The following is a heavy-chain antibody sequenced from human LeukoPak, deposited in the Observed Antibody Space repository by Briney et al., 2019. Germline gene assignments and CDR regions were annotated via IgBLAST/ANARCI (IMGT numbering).Heavy chain of an antibody. Sequence: PGGSLRLSCAASGFTFSSYGMHWVRQAPGKGLEWVAFIRYDGSNKYYADSVKGRFTISRDNAKNSLYLQMNSLRAEDTAVYYCARGLPFDYWGQGTLVTVSS. V-gene: IGHV3-30*02. J-gene: IGHJ4*02. CDR3: ARGLPFDY. CDR2: IRYDGSNK. CDR1: GFTFSSYG.